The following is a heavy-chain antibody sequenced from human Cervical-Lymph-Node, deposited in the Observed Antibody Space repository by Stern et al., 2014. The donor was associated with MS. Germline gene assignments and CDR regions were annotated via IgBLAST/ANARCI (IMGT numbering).Heavy chain of an antibody. CDR1: GASITSGSYY. J-gene: IGHJ5*02. V-gene: IGHV4-61*02. CDR3: ARVVSAVAVPGMYWLDP. Sequence: QVQLQESGPGLVKPSQTLSLTCAVSGASITSGSYYWTWIRQAAGKRLEWIGRIYTSGITNYNPSLESRVTISPDRSRNHVSLKVPSVTAADTAVYYCARVVSAVAVPGMYWLDPWGQGTLVTVSS. D-gene: IGHD2-2*01. CDR2: IYTSGIT.